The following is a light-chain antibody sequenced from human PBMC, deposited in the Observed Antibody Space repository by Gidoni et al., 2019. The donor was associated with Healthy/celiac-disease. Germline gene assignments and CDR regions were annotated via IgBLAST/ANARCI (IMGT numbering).Light chain of an antibody. Sequence: NFMLTQPHSVHASPGHTVTISCTGSSGSIASNYVQWYQQRPGSAPTTVIYEDNQRPSGVPDRFSGSIDSSSNSASLTISGLKTEDEADYYCQSYDSSNVVFGGGTKLTVL. V-gene: IGLV6-57*02. CDR2: EDN. CDR3: QSYDSSNVV. J-gene: IGLJ2*01. CDR1: SGSIASNY.